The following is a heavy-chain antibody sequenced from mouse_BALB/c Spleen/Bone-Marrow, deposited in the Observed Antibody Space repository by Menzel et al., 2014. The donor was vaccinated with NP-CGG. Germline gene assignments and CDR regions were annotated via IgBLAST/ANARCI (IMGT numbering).Heavy chain of an antibody. V-gene: IGHV1S53*02. CDR1: GYTFTDYA. CDR3: KRSLGRFAY. Sequence: QVQLQQSDAELVKPGASVKISCKASGYTFTDYAIHWVKQKPEQGLEWIGYISPGDGVIKYNEKFKGKAILTADKSSSTAYMQLNSLTSEDSAVYFCKRSLGRFAYWGQGTLVTVSA. J-gene: IGHJ3*01. D-gene: IGHD4-1*01. CDR2: ISPGDGVI.